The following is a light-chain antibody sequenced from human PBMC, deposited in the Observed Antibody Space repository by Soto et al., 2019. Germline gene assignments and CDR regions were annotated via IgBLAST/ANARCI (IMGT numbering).Light chain of an antibody. CDR3: QQTDSFPFT. Sequence: DIQMTQSPSTVSSSVGDRVTITCRASQGVNSWLAWYQQNPGKAPKLLIFGASTLQSGVPSRFSGSGSGTYFTLTISSLQPEDYATYYCQQTDSFPFTFGPGTKVDIK. J-gene: IGKJ3*01. CDR2: GAS. CDR1: QGVNSW. V-gene: IGKV1-12*02.